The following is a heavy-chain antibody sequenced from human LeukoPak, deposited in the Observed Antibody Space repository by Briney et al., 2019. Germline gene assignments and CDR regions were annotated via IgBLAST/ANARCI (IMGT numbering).Heavy chain of an antibody. CDR1: GFTFTLYW. J-gene: IGHJ4*02. V-gene: IGHV3-7*01. CDR2: IKQDGGET. Sequence: PGGSLRLSCAASGFTFTLYWMSWVRQAPGKGLEWVANIKQDGGETYYVDSVKGRFTISRDNAKNSLYLQMNSPTAEDTAVYYCARDRRDSYGYNFWGQGTLVTVSS. CDR3: ARDRRDSYGYNF. D-gene: IGHD5-18*01.